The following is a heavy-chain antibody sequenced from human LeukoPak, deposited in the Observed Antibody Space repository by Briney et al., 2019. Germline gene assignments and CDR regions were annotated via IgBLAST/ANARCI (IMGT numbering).Heavy chain of an antibody. CDR1: GFTFSSYG. D-gene: IGHD4-17*01. CDR3: AKDYGDYSVDY. Sequence: GGSLRLSCAVSGFTFSSYGMHWVRQAPGKGLEWVAVISYDGSNKYYADSVKGRFTISRDNSKNTLYLQMNSLRAEDTAVYYCAKDYGDYSVDYWGQGTLVTVSS. V-gene: IGHV3-30*18. CDR2: ISYDGSNK. J-gene: IGHJ4*02.